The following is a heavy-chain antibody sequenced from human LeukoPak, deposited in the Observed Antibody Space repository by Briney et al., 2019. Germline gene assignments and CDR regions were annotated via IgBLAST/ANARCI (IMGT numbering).Heavy chain of an antibody. CDR1: GYTFTSYG. CDR2: ISAYNGNT. D-gene: IGHD2-15*01. Sequence: ASVKVSCKASGYTFTSYGISWVRQAPGQGLEWMGWISAYNGNTNYAQKLQGRVTMTTDTSTSTAYTELRSLRSDDTAVYYCARKYCSGGSCYYFDYWGQGTLVTVSS. J-gene: IGHJ4*02. V-gene: IGHV1-18*01. CDR3: ARKYCSGGSCYYFDY.